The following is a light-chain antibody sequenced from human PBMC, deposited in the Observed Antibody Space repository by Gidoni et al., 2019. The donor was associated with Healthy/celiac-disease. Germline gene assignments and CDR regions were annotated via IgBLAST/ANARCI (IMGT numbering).Light chain of an antibody. CDR1: SSDVGGYNY. CDR2: DVS. V-gene: IGLV2-14*01. J-gene: IGLJ2*01. Sequence: QSALTQPASVSGSPGQSITISCTGTSSDVGGYNYVSWYQQHPCKAPKLMIYDVSNRPSGVSNRFSGSKSGNTASLTISGLQAEDEADYYCSSYTSSSTLDVVFGGGTKLTXL. CDR3: SSYTSSSTLDVV.